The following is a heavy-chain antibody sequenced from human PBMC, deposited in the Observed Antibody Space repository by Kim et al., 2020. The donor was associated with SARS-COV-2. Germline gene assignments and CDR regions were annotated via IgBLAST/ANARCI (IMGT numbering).Heavy chain of an antibody. CDR2: ISYDGSNK. V-gene: IGHV3-30*18. CDR1: GFTFSSYG. CDR3: AKDFIPRIAAPPCDDY. J-gene: IGHJ4*02. D-gene: IGHD6-6*01. Sequence: GGSLRLSCAASGFTFSSYGMHWVRQAPGKGLEWVAVISYDGSNKYYADSVKGRFTISRDNSKNTLYLQMNSLRAEDTAVYYCAKDFIPRIAAPPCDDYWGQGTLVTVSS.